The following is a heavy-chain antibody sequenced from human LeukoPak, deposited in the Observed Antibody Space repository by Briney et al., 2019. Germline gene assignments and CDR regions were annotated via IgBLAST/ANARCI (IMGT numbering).Heavy chain of an antibody. CDR2: VSYDGSNE. J-gene: IGHJ6*02. CDR1: GFTFSSYA. CDR3: ARVRRWLQLLSWGMDA. D-gene: IGHD5-12*01. Sequence: GGSLRLSCAASGFTFSSYAMHWVRQAPGKGLEWVAVVSYDGSNEYYADSVKGRFTISRDNSKNTLYLQMNSLRAEDTAVYYCARVRRWLQLLSWGMDAWGQGTTVTVSS. V-gene: IGHV3-30-3*01.